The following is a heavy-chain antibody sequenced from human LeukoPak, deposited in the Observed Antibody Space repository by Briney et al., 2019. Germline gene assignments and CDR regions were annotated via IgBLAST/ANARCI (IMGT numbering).Heavy chain of an antibody. CDR2: ISSSSSYI. Sequence: GGSLRLSCAASGFTFSSYSMNWVRQAPGKGLEWVSSISSSSSYIYYADSVKGRFTISRDNAKNSLYLQMNSLRAEDTAVYYCARVGGIEVVPAAPSDYWGQGTLVTVSS. V-gene: IGHV3-21*01. CDR3: ARVGGIEVVPAAPSDY. J-gene: IGHJ4*02. D-gene: IGHD2-2*01. CDR1: GFTFSSYS.